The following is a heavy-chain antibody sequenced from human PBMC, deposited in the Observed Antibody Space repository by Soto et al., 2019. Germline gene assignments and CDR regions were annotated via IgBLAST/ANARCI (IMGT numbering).Heavy chain of an antibody. J-gene: IGHJ4*02. CDR2: GNHSGST. D-gene: IGHD3-16*02. CDR3: ARGPLHYDYVWGSYRYTGGDSTIWEY. Sequence: PSETLSLTSLFFVGPFSGYYCSWIRQPPGQGREWSGVGNHSGSTNYNPTLTTRVTIPLDTSKNQISLKVGSVTAADTAVYYCARGPLHYDYVWGSYRYTGGDSTIWEYWGQGNLVTVSS. CDR1: VGPFSGYY. V-gene: IGHV4-34*01.